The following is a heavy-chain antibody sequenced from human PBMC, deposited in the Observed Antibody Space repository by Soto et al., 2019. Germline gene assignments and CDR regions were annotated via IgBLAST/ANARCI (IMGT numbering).Heavy chain of an antibody. J-gene: IGHJ2*01. V-gene: IGHV4-4*02. CDR2: IYHSGST. Sequence: QVQLQESGPGLVKPSGTLSLTCAVSGGSISSSNWWSWVRQPPGKGLEWIGEIYHSGSTNYNPSLKSRVTISVDKSKNHFSLKLSSVTAADTAVYNCAIYSDYYDSSGYYRTHWYFDLWGRCTLVTVSS. D-gene: IGHD3-22*01. CDR1: GGSISSSNW. CDR3: AIYSDYYDSSGYYRTHWYFDL.